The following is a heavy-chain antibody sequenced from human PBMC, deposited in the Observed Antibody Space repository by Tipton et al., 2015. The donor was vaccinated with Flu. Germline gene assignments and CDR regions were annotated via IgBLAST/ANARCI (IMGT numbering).Heavy chain of an antibody. J-gene: IGHJ4*02. CDR1: GGSISSGGYY. V-gene: IGHV4-31*03. CDR3: AREGDYYDSSGPISLFYY. D-gene: IGHD3-22*01. CDR2: IYYSGST. Sequence: TLSLTCTVSGGSISSGGYYWSWIRQHPGKGLEWIGYIYYSGSTYYNPSLKSRVTISVDTPKNQFSLKLSSVTAADTAVYYCAREGDYYDSSGPISLFYYWGQGTLATVSS.